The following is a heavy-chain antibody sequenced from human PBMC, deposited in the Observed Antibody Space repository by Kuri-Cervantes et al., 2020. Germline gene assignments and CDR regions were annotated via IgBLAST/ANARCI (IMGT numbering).Heavy chain of an antibody. D-gene: IGHD3/OR15-3a*01. V-gene: IGHV1-18*01. Sequence: ASVKVSCKASGYTFTSYDINWVRQATGQGLEWMGWISAYNGNTNYAQGFQDRVTMTTDTSTSTAYMELRSLRSDDTAIYYCVREPRTSRDYYFDYWGQGTLVTVSS. J-gene: IGHJ4*02. CDR2: ISAYNGNT. CDR3: VREPRTSRDYYFDY. CDR1: GYTFTSYD.